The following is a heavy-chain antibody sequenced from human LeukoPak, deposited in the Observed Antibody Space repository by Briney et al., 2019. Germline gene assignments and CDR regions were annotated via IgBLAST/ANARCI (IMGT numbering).Heavy chain of an antibody. V-gene: IGHV4-34*01. D-gene: IGHD2-2*01. CDR2: INHSGST. J-gene: IGHJ4*02. CDR3: ARDNIVVVPAASYYFDY. Sequence: SETPSLTCAVYGGSFSGYYWSWIRQPPGKGLEWIGEINHSGSTNYNPSLKSRVTIPVDTSKNQFSLKLSSVTAADTAVYYCARDNIVVVPAASYYFDYWGQGTLVTVSS. CDR1: GGSFSGYY.